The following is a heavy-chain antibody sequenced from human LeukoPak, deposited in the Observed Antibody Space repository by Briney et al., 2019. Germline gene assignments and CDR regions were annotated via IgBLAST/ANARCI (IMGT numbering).Heavy chain of an antibody. Sequence: HTGGSLRLSCAASGFTFSSYTMNWVRQPPGKGLEWVSNIGTSSTTIYYADSVKGRFTISRDNAKNSLYLQMNSLRADDTAVYYCARFAAGGSYYYMDVWGKGTTVTVSS. CDR3: ARFAAGGSYYYMDV. CDR2: IGTSSTTI. CDR1: GFTFSSYT. V-gene: IGHV3-48*01. J-gene: IGHJ6*03. D-gene: IGHD6-25*01.